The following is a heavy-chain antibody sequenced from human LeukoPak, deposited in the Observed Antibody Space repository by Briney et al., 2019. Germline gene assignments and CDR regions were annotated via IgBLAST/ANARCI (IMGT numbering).Heavy chain of an antibody. J-gene: IGHJ4*02. D-gene: IGHD2-21*01. V-gene: IGHV7-4-1*02. CDR2: INTNTGNP. Sequence: SSVKVSCKASGYTFTNYAIKWVRQAPGQGLEGMGWINTNTGNPMYAQGFTGRFVFSLDTSVSTAYLQISSLKAEDTAVYFCARPGRGGIYFFDFWGQGTLVTVSS. CDR3: ARPGRGGIYFFDF. CDR1: GYTFTNYA.